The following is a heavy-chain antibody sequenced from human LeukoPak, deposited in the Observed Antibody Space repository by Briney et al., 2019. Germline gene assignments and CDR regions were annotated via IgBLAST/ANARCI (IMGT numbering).Heavy chain of an antibody. CDR2: ISGSGGST. V-gene: IGHV3-23*01. J-gene: IGHJ4*02. CDR3: AKAYGTNGYYQLPIDF. D-gene: IGHD3-22*01. CDR1: GFTFSNCG. Sequence: GGSLRLSCAASGFTFSNCGMSWVRQPPGKGLEWVSVISGSGGSTFYADSVKGRFTISRDNSKNTLYLQMNSLRAEDTAIYYCAKAYGTNGYYQLPIDFWGQGTLVTVSS.